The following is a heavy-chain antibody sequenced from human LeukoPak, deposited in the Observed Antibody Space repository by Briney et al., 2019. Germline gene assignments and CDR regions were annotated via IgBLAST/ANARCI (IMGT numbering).Heavy chain of an antibody. CDR2: IRYDGSNK. CDR3: AKLGDDFWSGTGYYFDY. V-gene: IGHV3-30*02. D-gene: IGHD3-3*01. CDR1: GFTFSSYG. J-gene: IGHJ4*02. Sequence: PGGSLRLSCAASGFTFSSYGMHWVRQAPGKGLEWVAFIRYDGSNKYYADSVKGRFTISRDNSKNTLYLQMNSLRADDTAVYNCAKLGDDFWSGTGYYFDYWGQGTLVTVSS.